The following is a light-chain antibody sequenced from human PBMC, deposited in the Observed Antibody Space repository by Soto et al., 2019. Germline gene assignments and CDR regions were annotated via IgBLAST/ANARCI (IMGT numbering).Light chain of an antibody. J-gene: IGKJ2*01. CDR2: GAS. V-gene: IGKV3-15*01. CDR3: QQYNNWPYT. Sequence: EIVMTQSPATLSVSPGERATLSCRASQSVGSNLAWYQQRPGQAPRPLIYGASTRAFGIPPRFSGSGSGTDFTLTSSGLQSEDFAVYYCQQYNNWPYTFGRGTKLEIK. CDR1: QSVGSN.